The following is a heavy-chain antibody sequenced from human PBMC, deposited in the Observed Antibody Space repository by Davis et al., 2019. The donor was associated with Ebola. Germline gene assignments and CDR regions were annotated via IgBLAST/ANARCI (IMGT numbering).Heavy chain of an antibody. CDR1: GYIFTDYY. D-gene: IGHD6-19*01. V-gene: IGHV1-18*04. Sequence: ASVKVSCKASGYIFTDYYIHWVRQAPGQGLEWMGWISAYNGNTNYAQKLQGRVTMTTDTSTSTAYMELRSLRSDDTAVYYCARGYIAVPSYAFDIWGQGTMVTVSS. CDR3: ARGYIAVPSYAFDI. J-gene: IGHJ3*02. CDR2: ISAYNGNT.